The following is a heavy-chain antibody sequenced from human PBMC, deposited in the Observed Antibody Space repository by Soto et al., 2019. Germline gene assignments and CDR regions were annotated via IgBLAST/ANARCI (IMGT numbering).Heavy chain of an antibody. J-gene: IGHJ4*02. Sequence: EVQLLESGGGLVQPGRSLRLSCAASGFTFSSYAMSWVRQAPGKGLEWVSAISGSGGTTYYADSVKGRFTISRDHSKNTLFLQMNSLRAEDTAVYYCAKFFVETGGSSGWPWSFHYWGQATLVTVSS. D-gene: IGHD6-25*01. CDR1: GFTFSSYA. CDR3: AKFFVETGGSSGWPWSFHY. CDR2: ISGSGGTT. V-gene: IGHV3-23*01.